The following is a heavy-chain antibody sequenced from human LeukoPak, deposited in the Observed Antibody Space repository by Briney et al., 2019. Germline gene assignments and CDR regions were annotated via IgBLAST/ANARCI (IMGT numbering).Heavy chain of an antibody. CDR2: ISSNGGST. Sequence: GGSLRLSCAASGFTFSSYAMHWVRQAPGKGLEYVSAISSNGGSTYYANSVKGRFTISRDNSKNTLYLQMGSLRAEDMAVYYCARGRDVLRFLEWLLDAFDIWGQGTMVTVSS. D-gene: IGHD3-3*01. V-gene: IGHV3-64*01. J-gene: IGHJ3*02. CDR1: GFTFSSYA. CDR3: ARGRDVLRFLEWLLDAFDI.